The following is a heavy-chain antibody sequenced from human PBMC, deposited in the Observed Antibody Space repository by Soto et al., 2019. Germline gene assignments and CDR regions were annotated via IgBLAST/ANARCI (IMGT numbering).Heavy chain of an antibody. J-gene: IGHJ4*02. CDR1: GFTFGSYA. D-gene: IGHD1-7*01. Sequence: EVQLLESGGGLVQPGGSLRLSCAASGFTFGSYAMSWVRQAPGKGLEWVSAIRGSAGDTYYANFVKGRFTICRDNSKNPLYLQMNNLRPEDTAVYYCAKEGPVLTGTTSPLYYFEYWGQGTVFTVSS. V-gene: IGHV3-23*01. CDR2: IRGSAGDT. CDR3: AKEGPVLTGTTSPLYYFEY.